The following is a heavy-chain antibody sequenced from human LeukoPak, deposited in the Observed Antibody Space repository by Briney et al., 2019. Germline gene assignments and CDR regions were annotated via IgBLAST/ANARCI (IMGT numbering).Heavy chain of an antibody. Sequence: PGGSLRLSCAASGFTFSSYGMHWVRQAPGKGLEWVAVISYDGSNKYYADSVKGRFTISRDNSKNTLYLQMNSLRAEDTAVYYCAKDWRYCSGGSCPRGNYYYYYYMDVWGKGTTVTVSS. CDR1: GFTFSSYG. V-gene: IGHV3-30*18. D-gene: IGHD2-15*01. CDR2: ISYDGSNK. CDR3: AKDWRYCSGGSCPRGNYYYYYYMDV. J-gene: IGHJ6*03.